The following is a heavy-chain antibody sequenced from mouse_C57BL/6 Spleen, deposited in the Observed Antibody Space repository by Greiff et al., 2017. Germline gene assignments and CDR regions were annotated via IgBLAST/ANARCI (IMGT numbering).Heavy chain of an antibody. V-gene: IGHV1-55*01. CDR3: ARSGYDYHYAMDY. Sequence: QVQLQQPGAELVKPGASVKMSCKASGYTFTSYWITWVKQRPGQGLEWIGDIYPGSGSTNYNEKFKSKATLTVDTSSSTAYMQLSSLTSEDSAVYYCARSGYDYHYAMDYWGQGTSVTVSS. CDR1: GYTFTSYW. CDR2: IYPGSGST. J-gene: IGHJ4*01. D-gene: IGHD2-4*01.